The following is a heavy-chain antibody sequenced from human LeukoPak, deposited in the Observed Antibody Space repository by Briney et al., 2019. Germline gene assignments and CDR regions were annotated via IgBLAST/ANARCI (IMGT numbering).Heavy chain of an antibody. CDR1: GFTFSSYA. V-gene: IGHV3-30-3*01. CDR2: ISKDGSDK. J-gene: IGHJ4*02. CDR3: ARDYWWNYDY. Sequence: GRSLRLSCAASGFTFSSYAMHWARQAPGKGLEWVAVISKDGSDKYYPGSVRGRFTISRDNSKNTVYLQMDSLRAEDTAIYYCARDYWWNYDYWGQGTLVTVSS. D-gene: IGHD1-7*01.